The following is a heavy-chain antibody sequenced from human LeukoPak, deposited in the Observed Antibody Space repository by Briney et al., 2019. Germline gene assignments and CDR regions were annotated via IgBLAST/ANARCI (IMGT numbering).Heavy chain of an antibody. D-gene: IGHD6-13*01. CDR3: AREGYSPY. CDR1: GGSISSYY. CDR2: IYYSGRT. J-gene: IGHJ4*02. V-gene: IGHV4-59*12. Sequence: SETLSLTCSVSGGSISSYYWSWIRQPPGKGLEWIGYIYYSGRTNYNPSLKSRVTISVDTSKNQFSLTLSSVTAADTAVYYCAREGYSPYWGQGTLVTVSS.